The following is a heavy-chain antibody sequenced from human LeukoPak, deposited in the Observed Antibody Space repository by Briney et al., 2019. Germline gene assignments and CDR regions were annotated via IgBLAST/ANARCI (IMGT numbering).Heavy chain of an antibody. J-gene: IGHJ6*02. CDR3: ARVRYSYGYYYAMDV. D-gene: IGHD5-18*01. CDR2: IYYSGST. Sequence: SETLSLTCTVSTGSISSSSYYWGWIRQPPGESLEWIGNIYYSGSTYYNPSLKSRVTISVDTSKNQFSLNLSSVTAADSALYYCARVRYSYGYYYAMDVWGQGTTVTVSS. CDR1: TGSISSSSYY. V-gene: IGHV4-39*01.